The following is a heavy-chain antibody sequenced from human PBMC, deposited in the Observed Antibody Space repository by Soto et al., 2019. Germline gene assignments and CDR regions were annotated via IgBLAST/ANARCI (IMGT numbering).Heavy chain of an antibody. J-gene: IGHJ4*02. Sequence: PGGSLRLSCAASGFTFSSYGMHWVRQAPGKGLEWMAVIWYDGSNKYYADSVKGRFTISRDNSKNTLYLQMNSLRAEDTAVYYCARDLSSIAVYYFDYWGQGTLVTVSS. D-gene: IGHD6-19*01. CDR1: GFTFSSYG. CDR2: IWYDGSNK. CDR3: ARDLSSIAVYYFDY. V-gene: IGHV3-33*01.